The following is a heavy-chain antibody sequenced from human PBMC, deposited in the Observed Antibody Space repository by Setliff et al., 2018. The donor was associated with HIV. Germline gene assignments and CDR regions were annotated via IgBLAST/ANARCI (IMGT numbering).Heavy chain of an antibody. V-gene: IGHV3-43D*04. CDR1: GFTFDDYA. CDR2: ISWDGGST. D-gene: IGHD6-19*01. J-gene: IGHJ4*02. Sequence: LRLSCTASGFTFDDYAMYWVRQVPGKGLEWVSLISWDGGSTYYADSVKGRFTISRDNAKNSLYLQMNSLRAEDTAVYYCANMQWASNAWYSFDYWGQGALVTVSS. CDR3: ANMQWASNAWYSFDY.